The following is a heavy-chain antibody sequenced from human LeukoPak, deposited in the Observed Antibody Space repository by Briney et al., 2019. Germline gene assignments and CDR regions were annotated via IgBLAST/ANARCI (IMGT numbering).Heavy chain of an antibody. CDR3: ARGGYCSSTSCYSLGGMDV. V-gene: IGHV3-21*01. J-gene: IGHJ6*04. D-gene: IGHD2-2*01. Sequence: GGSLRLSCAASGFTFSSYSMNWVRQAPGKGLEWVSSISSSSSYIYYADSVKGRFTISRDNAKNSLYLQMHSLRAEDTAVYYCARGGYCSSTSCYSLGGMDVWGKGTTVTVSS. CDR1: GFTFSSYS. CDR2: ISSSSSYI.